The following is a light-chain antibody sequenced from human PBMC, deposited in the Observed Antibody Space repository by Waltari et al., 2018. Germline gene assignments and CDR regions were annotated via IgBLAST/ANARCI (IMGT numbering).Light chain of an antibody. J-gene: IGKJ4*01. V-gene: IGKV3-11*01. CDR1: QSLSSY. CDR3: QQRSNWPRVT. Sequence: EFVLTQSPATLSFSPGERANLSCRASQSLSSYLAWYQQKPGQAPRLLIYDASNRATGIPARFSGSGSGTDFTLTISSLEPEDFAVYYCQQRSNWPRVTFGGGTKVEIK. CDR2: DAS.